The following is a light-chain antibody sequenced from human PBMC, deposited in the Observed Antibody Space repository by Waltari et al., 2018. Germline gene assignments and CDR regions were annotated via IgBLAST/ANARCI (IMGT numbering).Light chain of an antibody. V-gene: IGLV1-40*01. Sequence: QSVLTQPPSVSGAPGQRVTISCSGSRSNIGAGYDVHWYQQIPGQAPRLVIHGNNNRPSGVPDRFSGSKSDMSASLAITGLQAEDEADYYCQSYDSSLSGAIFGGGTKLSVL. CDR3: QSYDSSLSGAI. J-gene: IGLJ2*01. CDR1: RSNIGAGYD. CDR2: GNN.